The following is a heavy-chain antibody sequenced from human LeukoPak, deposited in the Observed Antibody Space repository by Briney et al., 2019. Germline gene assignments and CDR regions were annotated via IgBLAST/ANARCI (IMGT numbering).Heavy chain of an antibody. V-gene: IGHV4-4*07. Sequence: SETLSLTCTVSGVSMTGYCWSWIRQVAGKGLEWIGRICTTGNTDDNPSLQSRVTMSVDTSKNQFSLKLRSVTAADTAVYYCARVTGYTIEDYFDYWGQGTLVTVSS. D-gene: IGHD3-9*01. J-gene: IGHJ4*02. CDR2: ICTTGNT. CDR3: ARVTGYTIEDYFDY. CDR1: GVSMTGYC.